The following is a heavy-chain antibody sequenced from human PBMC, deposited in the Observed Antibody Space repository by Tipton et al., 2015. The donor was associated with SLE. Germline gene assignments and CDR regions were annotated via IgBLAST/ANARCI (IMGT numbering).Heavy chain of an antibody. CDR3: TRSGFDDDSHFDH. Sequence: QLVQSGGGLVQPGGSLRLSCAASGFTVSSYRMNWVRQAPGKGLEWVSSIGSDTAYVLHADSLQGRFTISRDDAENSLHLQVNSLRAEDTAVYFCTRSGFDDDSHFDHWGQGTLVTVSS. CDR1: GFTVSSYR. D-gene: IGHD1-14*01. CDR2: IGSDTAYV. V-gene: IGHV3-21*01. J-gene: IGHJ4*02.